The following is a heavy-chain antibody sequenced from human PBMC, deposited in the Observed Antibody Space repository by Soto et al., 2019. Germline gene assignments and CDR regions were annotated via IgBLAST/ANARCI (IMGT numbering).Heavy chain of an antibody. V-gene: IGHV4-59*01. CDR2: IYYSGST. CDR3: ASTRLAYCGGDCYNVDY. J-gene: IGHJ4*02. Sequence: SETLSLTCTVSGVSISSYYWSWIRQPPGKGLEWIGYIYYSGSTNYNPSLKSRVTISVDTSKNQFSLKLSSVTAADTAVYYCASTRLAYCGGDCYNVDYWGQGTLVTVS. CDR1: GVSISSYY. D-gene: IGHD2-21*02.